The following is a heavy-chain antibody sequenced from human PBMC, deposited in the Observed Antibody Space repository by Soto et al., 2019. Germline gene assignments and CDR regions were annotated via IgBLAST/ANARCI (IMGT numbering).Heavy chain of an antibody. CDR3: VRGLASGDY. CDR2: VNPNGGRT. D-gene: IGHD6-6*01. CDR1: GYTFTSFY. Sequence: QVQLVQSGAEVKEPGASVKISCKASGYTFTSFYIHWVRQAPGQGLEWMGIVNPNGGRTNYAQNFKGRITISRDTSTSTVYMDLSSRRSEDTAVYYCVRGLASGDYWGQGTLVTVSS. V-gene: IGHV1-46*03. J-gene: IGHJ4*02.